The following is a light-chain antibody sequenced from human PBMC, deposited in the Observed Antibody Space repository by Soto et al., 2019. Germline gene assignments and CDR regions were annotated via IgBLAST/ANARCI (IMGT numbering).Light chain of an antibody. Sequence: IQLTQSPSSLSASVGDRVTITCRASQDIASYLAWYQQKPGKAPKLLIYLASTLQGGVPSRFSGSGSGTDFTLTISSLQPQDFETYYCQYLNSFPLTFGGGSKVDI. CDR3: QYLNSFPLT. CDR1: QDIASY. V-gene: IGKV1-9*01. J-gene: IGKJ4*01. CDR2: LAS.